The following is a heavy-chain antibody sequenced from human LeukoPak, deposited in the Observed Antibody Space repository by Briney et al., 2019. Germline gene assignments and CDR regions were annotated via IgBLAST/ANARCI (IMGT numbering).Heavy chain of an antibody. CDR3: ARGPGWEVLENWFDP. Sequence: SVKVSCKASGGTFSSYAISWVRQAPGQGLEWMGGIIPIFGTANYAQKFQGRVTITADESTSTAYMELSSLRSEDTAVYYCARGPGWEVLENWFDPWAREPWSPSPQ. J-gene: IGHJ5*02. CDR2: IIPIFGTA. V-gene: IGHV1-69*13. D-gene: IGHD1-26*01. CDR1: GGTFSSYA.